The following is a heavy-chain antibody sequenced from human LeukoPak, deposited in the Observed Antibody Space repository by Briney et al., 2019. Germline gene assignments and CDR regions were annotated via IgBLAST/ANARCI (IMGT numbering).Heavy chain of an antibody. Sequence: GGSLRLSCAASGFTVSSNYMSWVRQAPGKGLEWVSVIYSGGSTYYADSVKGRFTISRDNSKNTLYLQMNSLRAEDTAVYYCAKDPNFYYCMDVWGKGTTVTISS. V-gene: IGHV3-53*01. CDR2: IYSGGST. CDR1: GFTVSSNY. CDR3: AKDPNFYYCMDV. J-gene: IGHJ6*03.